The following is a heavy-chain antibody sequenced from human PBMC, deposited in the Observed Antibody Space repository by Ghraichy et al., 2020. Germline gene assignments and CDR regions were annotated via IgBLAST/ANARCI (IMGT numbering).Heavy chain of an antibody. CDR2: INHSGST. V-gene: IGHV4-34*01. CDR1: GGSFSGYY. D-gene: IGHD3-10*01. Sequence: SETLSLTCTVYGGSFSGYYWSWIRQPPGKGLEWIGEINHSGSTNYNPSLKSRVTISVDTSKNQFSLKLSSVTAADTAVYYCARDLTTMVRGTGGGMDVWGQGTTVTVSS. CDR3: ARDLTTMVRGTGGGMDV. J-gene: IGHJ6*02.